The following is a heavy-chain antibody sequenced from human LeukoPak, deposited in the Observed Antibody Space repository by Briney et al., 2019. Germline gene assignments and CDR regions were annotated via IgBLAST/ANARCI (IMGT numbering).Heavy chain of an antibody. CDR3: ASSITSSWYGDFQH. Sequence: KASETLSLTCTVPGGSMSGYIWSWIRQPPGRGLEWIGYIYYSGSTNYNHSLKRRVTISVDTSKNQFSLKLSSVAASDTAVYYCASSITSSWYGDFQHCGQGTLATVSS. V-gene: IGHV4-59*01. CDR2: IYYSGST. J-gene: IGHJ1*01. CDR1: GGSMSGYI. D-gene: IGHD6-13*01.